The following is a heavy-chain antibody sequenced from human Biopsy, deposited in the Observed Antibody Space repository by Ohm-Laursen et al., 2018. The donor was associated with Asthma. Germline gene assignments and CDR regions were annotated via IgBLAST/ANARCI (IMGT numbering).Heavy chain of an antibody. V-gene: IGHV1-24*01. Sequence: SVKVSCKISGYILTDLSMHWVRQAPGQGLEWMGGHDHEEGGTVNARRSQGRVTMTEDTSTDTAHMELSSLSSDDTAVYYCASDFPKDYVRYNFQFWGQGTLVTVSS. D-gene: IGHD4-17*01. CDR3: ASDFPKDYVRYNFQF. CDR1: GYILTDLS. J-gene: IGHJ4*02. CDR2: HDHEEGGT.